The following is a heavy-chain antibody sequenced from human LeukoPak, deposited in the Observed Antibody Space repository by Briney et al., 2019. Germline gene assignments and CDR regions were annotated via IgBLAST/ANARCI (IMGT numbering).Heavy chain of an antibody. CDR3: ARTGLLGERDGFDI. V-gene: IGHV4-38-2*02. D-gene: IGHD3-16*01. CDR1: GYSISSGYY. J-gene: IGHJ3*02. Sequence: SETLSLTCTVSGYSISSGYYWGWIRQPPGKGLEWIGSIYHSGSTYYNPSLKSRVTISVDTSKNQFSLKLSSVTAADTAVYYCARTGLLGERDGFDIWGQGTMVTVSS. CDR2: IYHSGST.